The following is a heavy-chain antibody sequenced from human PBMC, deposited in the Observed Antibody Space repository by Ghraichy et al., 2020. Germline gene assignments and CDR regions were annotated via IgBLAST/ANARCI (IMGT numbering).Heavy chain of an antibody. CDR3: AREYEGGYGGNYYYYGMDV. D-gene: IGHD4-23*01. V-gene: IGHV3-48*02. Sequence: GGSLRLSCAASGFTFSSYSMNWVRQAPGKGLEWVSYISSSSSTIYYADSVKGRFTISRDNAKNSLYLQMNSLRDEDTAVYYCAREYEGGYGGNYYYYGMDVWGQGTTVTVSS. J-gene: IGHJ6*02. CDR1: GFTFSSYS. CDR2: ISSSSSTI.